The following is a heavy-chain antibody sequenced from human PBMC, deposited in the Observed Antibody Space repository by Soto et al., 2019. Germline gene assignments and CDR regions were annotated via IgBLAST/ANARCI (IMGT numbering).Heavy chain of an antibody. Sequence: SETLSLTCAVYGGSFSGYYWTWIRQPPGTGKEWIGEINHSGSTNYNPSLKSRVPISVDTPKTQFSLKLSSVTAADTAVYYCGRHRVGFFSSTRRPAKSSDPWGQGTLVTGSS. V-gene: IGHV4-34*01. CDR1: GGSFSGYY. D-gene: IGHD2-2*01. CDR2: INHSGST. J-gene: IGHJ5*02. CDR3: GRHRVGFFSSTRRPAKSSDP.